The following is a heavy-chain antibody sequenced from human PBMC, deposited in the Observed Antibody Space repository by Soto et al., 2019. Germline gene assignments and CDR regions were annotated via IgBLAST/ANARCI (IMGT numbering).Heavy chain of an antibody. D-gene: IGHD3-10*01. CDR1: GGSISTSNW. CDR3: ARRWGEGRVDY. CDR2: IYHSGNT. J-gene: IGHJ4*02. Sequence: PSETLSLTCAVSGGSISTSNWWSWVRQPPGKGLEWIGEIYHSGNTNYNPSLKSRVTMAVDKSRNQFSLKLRSVTAADTAVYYCARRWGEGRVDYWGQGTLVTVSS. V-gene: IGHV4-4*02.